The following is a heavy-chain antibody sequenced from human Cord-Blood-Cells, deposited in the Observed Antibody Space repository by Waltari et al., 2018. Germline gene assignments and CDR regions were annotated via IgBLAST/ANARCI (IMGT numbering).Heavy chain of an antibody. V-gene: IGHV3-9*01. CDR2: ISWNSGSI. J-gene: IGHJ4*02. CDR3: AKGGYDFWSGYFDY. CDR1: GFTFDDYA. Sequence: EVQLVESGGGLVQPGRSLRLSCAASGFTFDDYAMHWVRQAPGKGLEWVSGISWNSGSIGYADSVKGRFTISRDNAKNSLYLQMNSLRAEDTALYYCAKGGYDFWSGYFDYWGQGTLVTVSS. D-gene: IGHD3-3*01.